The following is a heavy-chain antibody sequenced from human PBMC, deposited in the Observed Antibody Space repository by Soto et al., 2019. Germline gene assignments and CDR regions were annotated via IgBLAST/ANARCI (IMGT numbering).Heavy chain of an antibody. J-gene: IGHJ4*02. V-gene: IGHV1-69*08. CDR1: GGTFSSYT. D-gene: IGHD3-10*01. Sequence: QVQLVQSGAEVKKPGSSVKVSCKASGGTFSSYTISWVRQAPGQGLEWMGRIIPILGIANYAQKFQGRVTITADKSTSTGYMELSSLRSEDTAVYYCARDYNGSGSYGGFWGQGTLVTVSS. CDR2: IIPILGIA. CDR3: ARDYNGSGSYGGF.